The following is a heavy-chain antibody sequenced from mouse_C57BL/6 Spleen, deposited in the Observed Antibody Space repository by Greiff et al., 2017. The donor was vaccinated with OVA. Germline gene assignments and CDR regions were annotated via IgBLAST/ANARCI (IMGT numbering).Heavy chain of an antibody. CDR3: ARDGGRRYYAMDY. CDR1: GFTFSDYY. D-gene: IGHD2-12*01. Sequence: EVKLVESEGGLVQPGSSLKLSCTASGFTFSDYYMAWVRQVPEKGLEWVANINYDGSSTYYLDSLKSRFIISRDNAKNILYLQMSSLKSEDTATYYCARDGGRRYYAMDYWGQGTTLTVSS. J-gene: IGHJ2*01. V-gene: IGHV5-16*01. CDR2: INYDGSST.